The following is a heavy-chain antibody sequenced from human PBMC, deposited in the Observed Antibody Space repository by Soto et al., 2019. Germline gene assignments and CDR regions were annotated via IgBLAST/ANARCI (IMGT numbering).Heavy chain of an antibody. Sequence: GGSLRLSCAASGFIFSNYWMSWVRQAPGKGLEWVANIKQDGSEKYYVDSVEGRFTLSRDNAKNSLCLQMSSLRAEDTAVYFCARVAYKYGWIFDNWGQGTLVTVSS. CDR1: GFIFSNYW. CDR2: IKQDGSEK. J-gene: IGHJ4*01. CDR3: ARVAYKYGWIFDN. V-gene: IGHV3-7*01. D-gene: IGHD6-19*01.